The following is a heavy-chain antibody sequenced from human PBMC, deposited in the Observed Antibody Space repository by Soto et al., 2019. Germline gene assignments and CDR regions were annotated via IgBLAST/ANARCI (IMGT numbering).Heavy chain of an antibody. CDR3: ARAIVATIVWFDP. CDR2: IYDSGST. J-gene: IGHJ5*02. D-gene: IGHD5-12*01. Sequence: PSETLSLTCTVSGGSISSYYWNWIRQPPGKGLEWIGYIYDSGSTNYNPSLKSRVTISVDTSKNQFSLKLSSVTAADTAVYYCARAIVATIVWFDPWGQGTLVTVSS. CDR1: GGSISSYY. V-gene: IGHV4-59*01.